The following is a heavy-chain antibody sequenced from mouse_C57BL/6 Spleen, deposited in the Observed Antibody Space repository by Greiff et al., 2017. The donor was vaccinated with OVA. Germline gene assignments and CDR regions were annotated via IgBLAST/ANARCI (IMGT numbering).Heavy chain of an antibody. CDR1: GFTFSSYA. V-gene: IGHV5-4*01. D-gene: IGHD2-4*01. CDR2: ISDGGSYT. Sequence: EVKVVESGGGLVKPGGSLKLSCAASGFTFSSYAMSWVRQTPEKRLEWVATISDGGSYTYYPDNVKGRFTISRDNAKNNLYLQMSHLKSEDTALYYCAGDRGDYDEKAWFAYWGQGTLVTVSA. CDR3: AGDRGDYDEKAWFAY. J-gene: IGHJ3*01.